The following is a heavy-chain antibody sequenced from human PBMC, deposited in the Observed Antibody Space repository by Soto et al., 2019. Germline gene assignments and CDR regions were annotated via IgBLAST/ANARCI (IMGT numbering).Heavy chain of an antibody. CDR3: ARESVTTYYFDY. Sequence: QVQLVESGGGVVQPGRSLRLSCAASGFTFSSYAMHWVRQAPGKGLEWVAVISYDGSNKYYADSVKGRFTISRDNSKNTLYLQMNSLRAEDTAVCYCARESVTTYYFDYWGQGTLVTVSS. CDR1: GFTFSSYA. J-gene: IGHJ4*02. V-gene: IGHV3-30-3*01. D-gene: IGHD4-4*01. CDR2: ISYDGSNK.